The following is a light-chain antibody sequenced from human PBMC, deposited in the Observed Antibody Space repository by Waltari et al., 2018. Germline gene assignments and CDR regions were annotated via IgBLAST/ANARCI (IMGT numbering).Light chain of an antibody. V-gene: IGLV2-11*01. CDR1: SSDVGGYNY. J-gene: IGLJ1*01. Sequence: QSALPQPRSVSGSPGQSGTISCTGTSSDVGGYNYVSWYPQHPGKAPKLMSYDVSKRPSGVPDRFAGSKSGTTAALTCSGRQAEEEADYYCCSYAGSYTYVFGTGPKVTVL. CDR2: DVS. CDR3: CSYAGSYTYV.